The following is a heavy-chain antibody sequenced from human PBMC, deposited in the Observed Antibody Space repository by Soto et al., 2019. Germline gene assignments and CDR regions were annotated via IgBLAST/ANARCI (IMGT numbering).Heavy chain of an antibody. J-gene: IGHJ4*02. V-gene: IGHV3-64D*08. CDR1: GFTFSSYA. Sequence: GGSLRLSCSASGFTFSSYAMHWVRQAPGKGLEYVSAISSNGGSTYYADSVKGRFTISRDNSKNTLYLQMSSLRAEDTAVYYCVKDGVAAAGIIGLIDYWGQGTLVTVSS. CDR3: VKDGVAAAGIIGLIDY. CDR2: ISSNGGST. D-gene: IGHD6-13*01.